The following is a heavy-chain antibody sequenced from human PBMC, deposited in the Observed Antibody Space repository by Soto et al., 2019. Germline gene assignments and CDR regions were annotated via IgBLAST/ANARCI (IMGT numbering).Heavy chain of an antibody. Sequence: QGQLVQSGAEVTKPGASVKVSCKASGYTFTSYDINWVRQATGQGLEWMGWMSPNSGATGYAQKFQGRVTMTRDTSISTAYMELSNLRYEDTAIYYCARGVDAGVDVWGQGSTVTVSS. V-gene: IGHV1-8*01. CDR2: MSPNSGAT. CDR3: ARGVDAGVDV. D-gene: IGHD1-1*01. CDR1: GYTFTSYD. J-gene: IGHJ6*02.